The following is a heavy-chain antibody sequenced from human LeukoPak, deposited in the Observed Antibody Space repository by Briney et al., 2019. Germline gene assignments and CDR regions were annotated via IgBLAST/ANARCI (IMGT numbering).Heavy chain of an antibody. Sequence: GGSLRLSCAASGFTVSSNYMSWVRQAPGKGLEWVSVIYSGGSTYYSDSAKGRFTISRDNSKNTLYLQINSLRAEDTAVYYCARYSWVAYYFDYWGQGTLVTVSS. V-gene: IGHV3-66*01. J-gene: IGHJ4*02. CDR2: IYSGGST. CDR1: GFTVSSNY. CDR3: ARYSWVAYYFDY. D-gene: IGHD2-21*01.